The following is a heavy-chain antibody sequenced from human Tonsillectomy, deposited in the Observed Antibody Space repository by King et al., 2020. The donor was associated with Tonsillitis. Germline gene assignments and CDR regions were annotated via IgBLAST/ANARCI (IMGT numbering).Heavy chain of an antibody. J-gene: IGHJ5*02. V-gene: IGHV4-34*01. D-gene: IGHD6-19*01. CDR2: INHRGST. Sequence: VQLQQWGAGLLKPSETLSLTCAVYGGSFSGYYWSWILQPPGKGLEWIGEINHRGSTNYNPSLTSRVTISVDTSKNQFSLKLSSVTAADTAVFYCASLAYPTAVAAHTWGQGTLVTVSS. CDR3: ASLAYPTAVAAHT. CDR1: GGSFSGYY.